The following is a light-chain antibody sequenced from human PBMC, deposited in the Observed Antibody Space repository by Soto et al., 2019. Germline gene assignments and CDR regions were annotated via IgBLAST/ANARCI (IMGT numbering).Light chain of an antibody. CDR3: QESDSTPLT. CDR2: AAS. V-gene: IGKV1-39*01. CDR1: QSISSY. J-gene: IGKJ4*01. Sequence: DIQMTQSPSSLSASVGDRVTITCRASQSISSYLNWYQQKPGKAPKLLIYAASTLQSGVPSRFSGSGSGTDFTPTNNRLQPEDFACYDCQESDSTPLTSGGGTKVEIK.